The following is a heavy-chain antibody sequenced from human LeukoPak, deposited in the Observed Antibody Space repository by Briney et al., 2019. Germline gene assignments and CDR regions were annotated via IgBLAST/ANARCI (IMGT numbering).Heavy chain of an antibody. V-gene: IGHV3-9*01. J-gene: IGHJ6*02. CDR1: GFTFDDYA. CDR2: ISWNSGSI. Sequence: GGSLRLSCAASGFTFDDYAMHWVRQAPGKGLEWVSGISWNSGSIGYADSVKGRFTISRDNTKNSLYLQMNSLRAEDTALYYCAGDYYYYGMDVWGQGTTVTVSS. CDR3: AGDYYYYGMDV.